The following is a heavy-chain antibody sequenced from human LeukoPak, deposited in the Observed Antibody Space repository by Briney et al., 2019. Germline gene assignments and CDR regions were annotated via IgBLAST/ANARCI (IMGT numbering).Heavy chain of an antibody. V-gene: IGHV3-49*04. CDR1: GFTFGDYA. D-gene: IGHD5-18*01. CDR2: IRSKAYGGTT. J-gene: IGHJ4*02. CDR3: TSSGYSYGYYFDY. Sequence: PGRSLRLSCTASGFTFGDYAMSWVRQAPGKRLEWVGFIRSKAYGGTTEYAASVKGRFTISRDDSKSIAYLQMNSLKTEDTAVYYCTSSGYSYGYYFDYWGQGTLVTVSS.